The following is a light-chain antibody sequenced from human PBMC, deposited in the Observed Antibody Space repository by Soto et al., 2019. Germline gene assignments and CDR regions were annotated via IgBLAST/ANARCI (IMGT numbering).Light chain of an antibody. CDR3: QQLNSLPIT. Sequence: DIHLTQSPSFLSASVGDRVTITCRASQGISSYLAWYQQRPGQATKLLIYAASTLQSGVPSRFSGSGSGTECTLANSSLQPEDFATYFLQQLNSLPITFGQGTRLEIK. CDR2: AAS. V-gene: IGKV1-9*01. CDR1: QGISSY. J-gene: IGKJ5*01.